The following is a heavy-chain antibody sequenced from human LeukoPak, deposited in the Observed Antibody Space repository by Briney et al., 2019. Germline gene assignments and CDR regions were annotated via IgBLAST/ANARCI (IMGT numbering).Heavy chain of an antibody. V-gene: IGHV1-18*01. CDR3: ARDVVVVTAIGGLDI. CDR1: GYTFINYG. Sequence: ASVKVSCKTSGYTFINYGISWVRQAPGQGLEWMGWISAFNGNTNYAQKLQGRVTMTTDTSTSTAYMELRSLRLDDTAVYYCARDVVVVTAIGGLDIWGQGTMITVS. D-gene: IGHD2-21*02. CDR2: ISAFNGNT. J-gene: IGHJ3*02.